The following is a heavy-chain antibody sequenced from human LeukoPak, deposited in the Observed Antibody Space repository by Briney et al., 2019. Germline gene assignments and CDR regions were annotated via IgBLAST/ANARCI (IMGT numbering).Heavy chain of an antibody. V-gene: IGHV1-2*06. CDR3: ARVPGETPRVFDY. Sequence: ASVKVSCKASGYTFTGYYMHWVRQAPGQGLEWMGRINPNSGGTNYAQKFRGRVTMTRDTSISTAYMELSRLRSDDTAVYYCARVPGETPRVFDYWGQGTLVTVSS. D-gene: IGHD3-16*01. J-gene: IGHJ4*02. CDR2: INPNSGGT. CDR1: GYTFTGYY.